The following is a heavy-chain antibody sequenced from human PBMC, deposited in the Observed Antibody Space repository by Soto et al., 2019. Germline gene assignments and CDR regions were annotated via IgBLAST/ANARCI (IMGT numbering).Heavy chain of an antibody. Sequence: SETLSLTCTVSGGSISSYYWSWIRQPPGKGLEWIGYIYYSGSTNYNPSLKSRVTISVDTSKNQFSLKLSSVTAAATAVYYCARLIYGSGSYYRSDWFDPWGQGTLVTVSS. CDR2: IYYSGST. D-gene: IGHD3-10*01. CDR3: ARLIYGSGSYYRSDWFDP. CDR1: GGSISSYY. V-gene: IGHV4-59*01. J-gene: IGHJ5*02.